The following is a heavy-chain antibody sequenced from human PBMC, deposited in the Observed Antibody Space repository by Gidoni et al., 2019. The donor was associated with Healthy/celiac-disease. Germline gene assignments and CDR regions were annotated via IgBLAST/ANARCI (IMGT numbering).Heavy chain of an antibody. CDR1: GRTFSSYA. D-gene: IGHD3-10*01. CDR3: ASASSGSSSDWFDP. J-gene: IGHJ5*02. CDR2: IIPIFGTA. Sequence: QVQLVQSVAAVKTPGSSVKVACKASGRTFSSYAISWVRQAPGQGLEWMGGIIPIFGTANYAQKSQGRVTITADKSTSTAYMELSSLRSEDTAVYYCASASSGSSSDWFDPWGQGTLVTVSS. V-gene: IGHV1-69*06.